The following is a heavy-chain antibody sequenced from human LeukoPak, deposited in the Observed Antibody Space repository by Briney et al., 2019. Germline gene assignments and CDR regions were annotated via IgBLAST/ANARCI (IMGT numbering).Heavy chain of an antibody. CDR2: ISHDGSDK. CDR1: GFTFSNYV. CDR3: ARDNAEMATVDYYNGMDV. J-gene: IGHJ6*02. Sequence: GGSLRLSCAASGFTFSNYVMHWVRQAPGKGLEWLAVISHDGSDKYNADSVKGRFTISRDNSKNTLWLQLNSLRAEDTAVYYCARDNAEMATVDYYNGMDVWGQGTTVTVSS. D-gene: IGHD5-24*01. V-gene: IGHV3-30*04.